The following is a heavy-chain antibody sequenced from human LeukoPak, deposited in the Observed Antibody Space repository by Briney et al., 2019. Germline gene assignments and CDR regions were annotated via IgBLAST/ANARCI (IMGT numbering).Heavy chain of an antibody. J-gene: IGHJ4*02. V-gene: IGHV3-48*03. Sequence: GGSLRLSCAASGFTFSSYEMNLVRQAPGKGLEWVSYISSSGSTIYYADSVKGRFTISRDNAKNSLYLQMNSLRAEDTAVYYCARSHGSFTFDYWGQGTLVTVSS. CDR2: ISSSGSTI. CDR1: GFTFSSYE. D-gene: IGHD6-13*01. CDR3: ARSHGSFTFDY.